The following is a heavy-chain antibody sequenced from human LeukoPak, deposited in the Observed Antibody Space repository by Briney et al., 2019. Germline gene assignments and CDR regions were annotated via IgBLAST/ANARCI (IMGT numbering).Heavy chain of an antibody. CDR3: ARHFGLTMMDY. D-gene: IGHD3-22*01. V-gene: IGHV5-51*01. J-gene: IGHJ4*02. CDR2: IYPGDSDT. Sequence: GESLKISCTVSGYSFTSYWIGWVRQMPGKGLEWMGIIYPGDSDTRYSPSFQGQVTISADKSISIAYLQWNSLKASDTAMYYCARHFGLTMMDYWGQGTLVTVSS. CDR1: GYSFTSYW.